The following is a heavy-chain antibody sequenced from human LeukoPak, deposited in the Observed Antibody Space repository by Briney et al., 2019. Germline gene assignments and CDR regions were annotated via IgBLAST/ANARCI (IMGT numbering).Heavy chain of an antibody. J-gene: IGHJ4*02. CDR1: GFTFSSYA. Sequence: GGSLRLSCAASGFTFSSYAMHWVRQAPGKGLEWVAVISYDGSNKYYADSVKGRFTISRDNSKDTLYLQMNGLRAEDTAVYFCAKQSAGSAAWYSLHYDFWGQGTLVTVSS. D-gene: IGHD6-13*01. V-gene: IGHV3-30*04. CDR2: ISYDGSNK. CDR3: AKQSAGSAAWYSLHYDF.